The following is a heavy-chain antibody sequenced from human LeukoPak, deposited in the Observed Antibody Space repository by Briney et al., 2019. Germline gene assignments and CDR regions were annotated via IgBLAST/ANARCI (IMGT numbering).Heavy chain of an antibody. CDR2: IGAYNGNT. CDR3: AQGASPDC. Sequence: GASVKVSCKASGYTFTSYGISWVRQAPGQGLEWMGWIGAYNGNTNYAQKLQGRVTMTTDTSTSTAYMELRSLRAEDTAVYHCAQGASPDCWGQGTRVTVSS. J-gene: IGHJ4*02. D-gene: IGHD4/OR15-4a*01. V-gene: IGHV1-18*01. CDR1: GYTFTSYG.